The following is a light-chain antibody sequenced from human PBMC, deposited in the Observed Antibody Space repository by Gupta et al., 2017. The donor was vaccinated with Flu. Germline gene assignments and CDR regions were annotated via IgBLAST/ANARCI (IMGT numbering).Light chain of an antibody. V-gene: IGKV3-11*01. CDR2: DAS. Sequence: EIVLPQSPATLSLSPGERATLSCRASQSVGTYFAGYQQKPGQTPRLLIYDASNRATGIPARFSGSGSGTDVSLTISSLEPEDFVVYYCQKRSNWPPYTFGQGTRLEI. CDR3: QKRSNWPPYT. CDR1: QSVGTY. J-gene: IGKJ2*01.